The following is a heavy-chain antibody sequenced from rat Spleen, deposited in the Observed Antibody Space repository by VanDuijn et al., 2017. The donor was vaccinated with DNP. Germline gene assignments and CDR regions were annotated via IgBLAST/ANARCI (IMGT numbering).Heavy chain of an antibody. J-gene: IGHJ3*01. V-gene: IGHV5-7*01. CDR1: GFTFSDYN. CDR3: AARYSSSWFAY. CDR2: ISYDGNST. D-gene: IGHD1-2*01. Sequence: EEQLVGSGGGLVQPGRSLKLSCVASGFTFSDYNMVWVRQGPKQGLEWVATISYDGNSTYYRDSVKGRFTISRDDAKNTLYLQMNSLRSEDTATYYCAARYSSSWFAYWGQGTLVTVSS.